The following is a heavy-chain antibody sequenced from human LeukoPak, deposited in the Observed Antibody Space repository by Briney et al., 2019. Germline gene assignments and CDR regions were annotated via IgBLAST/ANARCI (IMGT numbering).Heavy chain of an antibody. CDR2: INHSGST. J-gene: IGHJ5*02. V-gene: IGHV4-34*01. Sequence: SETLPLTCAVYGGSFSGYYWSWIRQPPGKGLEWIGEINHSGSTNYNPSLKSRVTISVDTSKNQFSLKLSSVTAADTAVYYCARDGGSGSYHNWFDPWGQGTLVTVSS. CDR3: ARDGGSGSYHNWFDP. D-gene: IGHD2-15*01. CDR1: GGSFSGYY.